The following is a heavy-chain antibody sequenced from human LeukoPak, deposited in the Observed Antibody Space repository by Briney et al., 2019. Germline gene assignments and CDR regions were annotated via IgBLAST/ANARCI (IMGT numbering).Heavy chain of an antibody. CDR1: GYTFTSYD. CDR3: ARVYHYYDSSGYYYYFDY. V-gene: IGHV1-8*01. CDR2: MNPNSGNT. D-gene: IGHD3-22*01. Sequence: GASVKVSCKASGYTFTSYDINWERQATGQGLEWMGWMNPNSGNTGYAQKFQGRVTMTRNTSISTAYMELSSLRSEDTAVYYCARVYHYYDSSGYYYYFDYWGQGTLVTVSS. J-gene: IGHJ4*02.